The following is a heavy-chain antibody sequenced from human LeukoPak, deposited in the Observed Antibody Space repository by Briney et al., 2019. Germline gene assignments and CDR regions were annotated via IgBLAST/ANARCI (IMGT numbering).Heavy chain of an antibody. J-gene: IGHJ4*02. CDR1: GFTFRSYW. D-gene: IGHD2/OR15-2a*01. CDR3: ARRAYLSFDY. V-gene: IGHV3-7*03. Sequence: GGSLRFSCAASGFTFRSYWMSWVRQAPGKGQEWVASIKQDGSEKRYVDSVKGRFTISRDNAENSLYLQMSSLRTEDTAVYYCARRAYLSFDYWGQGTLVTVSS. CDR2: IKQDGSEK.